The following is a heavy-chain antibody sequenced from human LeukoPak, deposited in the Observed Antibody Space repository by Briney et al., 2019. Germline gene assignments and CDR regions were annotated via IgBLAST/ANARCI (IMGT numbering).Heavy chain of an antibody. CDR1: GYTFTSYD. V-gene: IGHV1-8*03. CDR3: ARVGPSPYFDY. CDR2: MNPSSGNT. D-gene: IGHD3/OR15-3a*01. J-gene: IGHJ4*02. Sequence: VASVKVSCKASGYTFTSYDINWVRQATGQGLEWMGWMNPSSGNTGYAQKFQGRVTITRNTSISTAYMELSSLRSEDTAVYYCARVGPSPYFDYWGQGTLVTVSS.